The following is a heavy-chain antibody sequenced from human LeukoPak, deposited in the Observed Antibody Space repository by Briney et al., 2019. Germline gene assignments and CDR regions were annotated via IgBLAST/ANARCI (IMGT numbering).Heavy chain of an antibody. CDR1: GFTFSSYE. V-gene: IGHV3-48*03. CDR3: TTDHVGATVEFDS. D-gene: IGHD1-26*01. J-gene: IGHJ4*02. Sequence: GGSLRLSCAASGFTFSSYEMNWVRQAPGEGLEWISYISSSGSSVKYADSVKGRFTISRGNAKNSLYLQMDSLRAEDTAIYYCTTDHVGATVEFDSWGQGTLVTVSS. CDR2: ISSSGSSV.